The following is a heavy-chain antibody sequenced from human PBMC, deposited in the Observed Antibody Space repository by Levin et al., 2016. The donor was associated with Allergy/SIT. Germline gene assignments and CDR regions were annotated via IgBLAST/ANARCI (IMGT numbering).Heavy chain of an antibody. CDR2: IYPGDSDT. CDR3: ARRSGRRYCSSTSCPWIDAFDI. V-gene: IGHV5-51*01. D-gene: IGHD2-2*01. J-gene: IGHJ3*02. Sequence: VRQMPGKGLEWMGIIYPGDSDTRYSPSFQGQVTISADKSISTAYLQWSSLKASDTAMYYCARRSGRRYCSSTSCPWIDAFDIWGQGTMVTVSS.